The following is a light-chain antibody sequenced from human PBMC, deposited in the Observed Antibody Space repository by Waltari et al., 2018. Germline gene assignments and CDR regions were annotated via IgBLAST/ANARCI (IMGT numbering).Light chain of an antibody. CDR3: HQYGTSPRT. CDR1: QSVSSTY. J-gene: IGKJ1*01. Sequence: EVVLTQSPVTLSLSPGERATLSCRASQSVSSTYSAWYQKKAGLPPRLLIFGASIRATGIPDRFSGSGSGTEFTLTIDRLEPEDSAVYYCHQYGTSPRTFGQGTKVEIK. V-gene: IGKV3-20*01. CDR2: GAS.